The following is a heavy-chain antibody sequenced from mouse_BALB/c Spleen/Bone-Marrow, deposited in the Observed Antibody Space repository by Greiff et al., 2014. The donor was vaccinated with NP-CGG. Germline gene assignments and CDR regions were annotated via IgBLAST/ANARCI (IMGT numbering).Heavy chain of an antibody. D-gene: IGHD2-4*01. J-gene: IGHJ3*01. CDR1: GFYIKDTY. Sequence: VQLQQSGAELVKPGASVKLSCTASGFYIKDTYMHWVKQRPEQGLEWIGRIDPADGNTKYDPKFQGKATITADTSSNTAYLQLSSLTSEDTAVYYCASYYDERCSFADWGQGTLVTVSA. CDR2: IDPADGNT. CDR3: ASYYDERCSFAD. V-gene: IGHV14-3*02.